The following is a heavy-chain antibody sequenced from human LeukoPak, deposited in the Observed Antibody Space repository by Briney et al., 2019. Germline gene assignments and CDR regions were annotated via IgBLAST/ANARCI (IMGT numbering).Heavy chain of an antibody. CDR3: ARSDGYGLVGI. J-gene: IGHJ3*02. CDR2: IYSSGST. CDR1: GASINSGSNY. D-gene: IGHD3-10*01. V-gene: IGHV4-39*07. Sequence: SETLSLACRVSGASINSGSNYWGWIRQPPGKTLEWIGSIYSSGSTYYNPSLKSRVIIIIDTPKDHFSLTLSSVTAADTAVYYCARSDGYGLVGIWGQGTMVTVSS.